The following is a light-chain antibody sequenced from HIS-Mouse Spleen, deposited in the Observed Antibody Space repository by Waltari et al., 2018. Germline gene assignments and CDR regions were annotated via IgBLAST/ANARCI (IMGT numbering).Light chain of an antibody. CDR1: SSDVGGYNY. V-gene: IGLV2-14*03. CDR2: DVS. J-gene: IGLJ2*01. CDR3: SSYTSSSPV. Sequence: QSALTQPASVSGSPGQSLTISCPGTSSDVGGYNYFSWYQQHTGKAPKLMIYDVSNRPSGVSNRFSGSKSGNTASLTISGLQAEDEADYYCSSYTSSSPVFGGGTKLTVL.